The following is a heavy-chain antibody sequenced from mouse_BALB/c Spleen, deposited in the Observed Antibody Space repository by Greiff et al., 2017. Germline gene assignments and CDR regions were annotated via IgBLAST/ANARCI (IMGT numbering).Heavy chain of an antibody. J-gene: IGHJ2*01. CDR1: GFTFSSFG. D-gene: IGHD3-1*01. CDR3: SRGASRGLRDFDY. CDR2: ISSGSSTI. V-gene: IGHV5-17*02. Sequence: EVQLVESGGGLVQPGGSRKLSCAASGFTFSSFGMHWVRQAPEKGLEWVAYISSGSSTIYYADTVKGRFTISRANPKNTLFLQMTSLRSEDTAMYYCSRGASRGLRDFDYWGQGTTLTVSS.